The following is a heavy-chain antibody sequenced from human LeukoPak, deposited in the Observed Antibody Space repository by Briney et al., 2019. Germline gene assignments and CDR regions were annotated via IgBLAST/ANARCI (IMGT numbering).Heavy chain of an antibody. CDR2: IRYDGSNK. D-gene: IGHD5-18*01. Sequence: GGSLRLPCAASGFTFSSYGMHWVRQAPGKGLEWVAFIRYDGSNKYYADSVKGRFTISRDNSKNTLYLQMNSLRAEDTAVYYCAKDRYSYGEIDYWGQGTLVTVSS. V-gene: IGHV3-30*02. J-gene: IGHJ4*02. CDR3: AKDRYSYGEIDY. CDR1: GFTFSSYG.